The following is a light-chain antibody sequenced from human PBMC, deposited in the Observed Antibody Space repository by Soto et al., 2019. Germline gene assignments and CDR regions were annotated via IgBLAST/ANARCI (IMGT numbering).Light chain of an antibody. V-gene: IGKV4-1*01. Sequence: DIVMTQSPDSLAVSLGERATINCKSSQSVLYSSNNKNYLAWYQQKPGQPPKLLIYWASTRESGVPDRFSGSGSGTDFTLTIRSLQAEDVAVYYCQQYYSTPWTVGQGTKVEIK. CDR3: QQYYSTPWT. CDR2: WAS. J-gene: IGKJ1*01. CDR1: QSVLYSSNNKNY.